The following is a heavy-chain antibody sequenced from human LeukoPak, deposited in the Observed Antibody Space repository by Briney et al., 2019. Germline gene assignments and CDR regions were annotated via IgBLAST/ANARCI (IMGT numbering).Heavy chain of an antibody. Sequence: ASVTVSCKASGYSYTNYFIHWVGQAPGQGLEWVGRVIPTSAATVYAQKFQDRVIMTIDTSTKTLFMEFKRLKADDTAVYYCARDSLTTRQGFDLWGRGTLITVSS. CDR1: GYSYTNYF. V-gene: IGHV1-2*06. D-gene: IGHD1/OR15-1a*01. CDR3: ARDSLTTRQGFDL. J-gene: IGHJ2*01. CDR2: VIPTSAAT.